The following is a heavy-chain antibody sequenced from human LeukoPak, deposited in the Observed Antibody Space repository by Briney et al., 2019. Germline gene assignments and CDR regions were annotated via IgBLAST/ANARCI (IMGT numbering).Heavy chain of an antibody. J-gene: IGHJ4*02. CDR1: GGSFSGYY. CDR2: INHSGST. Sequence: SETLSLTCAVYGGSFSGYYWSWIRQPPGKGLEWIGEINHSGSTNYNPSLKSRVTISVDTSKNQFSLKLSSVTAADTAVYYCARGSPADYWGQGTLVTVSS. V-gene: IGHV4-34*01. CDR3: ARGSPADY.